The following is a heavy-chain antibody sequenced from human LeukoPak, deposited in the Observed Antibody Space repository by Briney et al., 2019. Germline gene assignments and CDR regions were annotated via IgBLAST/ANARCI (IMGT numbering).Heavy chain of an antibody. Sequence: ASVKVSCKASGYTFTSYDINWVRQATGQVLEWMGWMNPNSGNTGYAQKFQGRVTMTRNTSISTAYMELSSLRSEDTAVYYCAREYFVVVPAAITAEFDPWGQGTLVTVSS. V-gene: IGHV1-8*01. CDR3: AREYFVVVPAAITAEFDP. J-gene: IGHJ5*02. D-gene: IGHD2-2*01. CDR2: MNPNSGNT. CDR1: GYTFTSYD.